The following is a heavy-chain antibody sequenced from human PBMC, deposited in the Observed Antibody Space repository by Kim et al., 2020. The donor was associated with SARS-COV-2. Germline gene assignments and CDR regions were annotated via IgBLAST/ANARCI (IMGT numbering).Heavy chain of an antibody. CDR1: GGTFSSYA. Sequence: AVNVSCKASGGTFSSYAISWVRQAPGQGLEWMGRIIPILGIANYAQKFQGRVTITADKSTSTAYMELSSLRSEDTAVYYCARVQTTVTEYYYYGMDVWG. J-gene: IGHJ6*02. V-gene: IGHV1-69*04. D-gene: IGHD4-17*01. CDR3: ARVQTTVTEYYYYGMDV. CDR2: IIPILGIA.